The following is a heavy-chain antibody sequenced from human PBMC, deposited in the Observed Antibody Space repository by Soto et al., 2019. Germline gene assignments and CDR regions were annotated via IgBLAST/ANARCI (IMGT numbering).Heavy chain of an antibody. Sequence: QVQLVESGGGVVQPGRSLRLSCAASGFTFSSYDMHWVRQAPGKGLEWVAVISYDGSNKYYADSVKGRFTISRDNSKNTLYLQMNSLRAEDTAVYYCAKDTLDNGDYYYFDYWGQGTLVTVSS. D-gene: IGHD4-17*01. CDR3: AKDTLDNGDYYYFDY. V-gene: IGHV3-30*18. CDR2: ISYDGSNK. J-gene: IGHJ4*02. CDR1: GFTFSSYD.